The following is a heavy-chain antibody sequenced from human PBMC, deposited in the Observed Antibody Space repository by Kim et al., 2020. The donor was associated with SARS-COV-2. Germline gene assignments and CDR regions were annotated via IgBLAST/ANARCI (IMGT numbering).Heavy chain of an antibody. D-gene: IGHD1-26*01. CDR3: ARESKAGYFAFDI. CDR2: IIPIFGTA. J-gene: IGHJ3*02. CDR1: GGTFSSYA. V-gene: IGHV1-69*13. Sequence: SVKVSCKASGGTFSSYAISWVRQAPGQGLEWMGGIIPIFGTANYAQKFQGRVTITADESTSTAYMELSSLRSEDTAVYYCARESKAGYFAFDIWGQGTMVTVSS.